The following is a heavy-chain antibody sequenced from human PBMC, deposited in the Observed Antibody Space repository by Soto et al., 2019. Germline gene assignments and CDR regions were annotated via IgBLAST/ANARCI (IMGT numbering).Heavy chain of an antibody. Sequence: EVQLLESGGDLVQPGGSLRLSCVASGFSFSNYAMSWVRQVPGKGLEWVSVISGRDDSTYYADSVKGRFTISRDNSKNTLYLQMNSLRAEDTAIYYCARDRERDASYEDYWGQGTLVPVSS. CDR3: ARDRERDASYEDY. D-gene: IGHD1-26*01. CDR1: GFSFSNYA. V-gene: IGHV3-23*01. J-gene: IGHJ4*02. CDR2: ISGRDDST.